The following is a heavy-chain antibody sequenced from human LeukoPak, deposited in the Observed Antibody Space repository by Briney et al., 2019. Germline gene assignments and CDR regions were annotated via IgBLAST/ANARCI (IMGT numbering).Heavy chain of an antibody. V-gene: IGHV5-51*01. CDR3: ARRSTSYYFDY. Sequence: GESLKISCKGSGYTFTNYWIGWVRQMPGKGLEWMGVIYPGDSDTRYSPSFQGQVTISADKSISTAYLQWSSLKASDTAMYYCARRSTSYYFDYWGQGTLVTVSS. CDR2: IYPGDSDT. D-gene: IGHD2-2*01. CDR1: GYTFTNYW. J-gene: IGHJ4*02.